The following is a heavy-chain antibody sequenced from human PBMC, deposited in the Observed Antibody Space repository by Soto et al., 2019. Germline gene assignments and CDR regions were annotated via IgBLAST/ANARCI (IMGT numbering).Heavy chain of an antibody. CDR1: GYTFTAYY. V-gene: IGHV1-2*02. D-gene: IGHD6-6*01. CDR2: INPNTGDT. J-gene: IGHJ4*02. CDR3: ARDRHHDY. Sequence: ASVKVSCKASGYTFTAYYMHWVRQAPGQGLEWMGWINPNTGDTNYAQQFQGRVTMTRDKSITTAYMELSRLTSDDTAVYYCARDRHHDYWGQGGLVTVSS.